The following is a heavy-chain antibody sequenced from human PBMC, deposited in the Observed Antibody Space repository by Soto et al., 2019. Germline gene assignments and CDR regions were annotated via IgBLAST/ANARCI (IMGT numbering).Heavy chain of an antibody. V-gene: IGHV3-64*01. CDR1: GFSFSTYG. CDR3: ARVGVPAAISDYYYYYGMDV. J-gene: IGHJ6*02. CDR2: ISSNGGST. Sequence: PGGSLRLSCAASGFSFSTYGMHWVRQAPGKGLEYVSAISSNGGSTYYANSVKGRFTISRDNSKNTLYLQMGSLRAEDMAVYYCARVGVPAAISDYYYYYGMDVWGQGTTVTVSS. D-gene: IGHD2-2*01.